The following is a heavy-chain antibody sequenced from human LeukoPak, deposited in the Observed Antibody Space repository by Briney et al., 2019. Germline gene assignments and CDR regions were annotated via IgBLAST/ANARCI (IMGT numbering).Heavy chain of an antibody. Sequence: GGSLRLSCAASGFTFSSYGMHWVRQAPGKGLEWVAVISYDGSNKYYADSVKGRFTISRDNSKNTLYLQMNSLRSEDTAVYYCARGWDGYNYKVVAFDIWGQGTMVTVSS. J-gene: IGHJ3*02. D-gene: IGHD5-24*01. CDR3: ARGWDGYNYKVVAFDI. CDR1: GFTFSSYG. CDR2: ISYDGSNK. V-gene: IGHV3-30*03.